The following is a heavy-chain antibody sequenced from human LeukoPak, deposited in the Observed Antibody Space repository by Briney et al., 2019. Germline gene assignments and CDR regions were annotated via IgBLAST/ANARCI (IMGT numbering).Heavy chain of an antibody. V-gene: IGHV3-21*01. CDR2: ISSSSSYI. J-gene: IGHJ4*02. CDR1: GFTFSSYS. D-gene: IGHD2-2*01. CDR3: ARLVGYCSSTSCSDY. Sequence: GGSPRLSCAASGFTFSSYSMNWVRQAPGKGLEWVSSISSSSSYIYYADSVKGRFTISRDNAKNSLYLQMNSLRAEDTAVYYCARLVGYCSSTSCSDYWGQGTLVTVSS.